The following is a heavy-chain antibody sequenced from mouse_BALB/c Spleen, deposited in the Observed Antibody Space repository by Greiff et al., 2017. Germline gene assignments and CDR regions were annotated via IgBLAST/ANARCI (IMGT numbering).Heavy chain of an antibody. J-gene: IGHJ3*01. Sequence: VQLQQSGPELVKPGAFVKISRKASGYTFTDYYMHWVKQSHGKSLEWIGYIYPYNGGTGYNQKFKSKATLTVDNSSSTAYMELRSLTSEDSAVYYCARGGYYGSSYPAWFAYWGQGTLVTVSA. CDR2: IYPYNGGT. CDR3: ARGGYYGSSYPAWFAY. CDR1: GYTFTDYY. D-gene: IGHD1-1*01. V-gene: IGHV1S29*02.